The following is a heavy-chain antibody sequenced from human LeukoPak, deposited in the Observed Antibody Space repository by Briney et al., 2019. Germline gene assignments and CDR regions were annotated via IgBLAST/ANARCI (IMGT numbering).Heavy chain of an antibody. CDR3: ARYRSSSSGNCFDY. J-gene: IGHJ4*02. Sequence: ASVKVSCKASGYTFSGYDMHWVRQPPGQGLEWMGWINPNSGGTNYAQKFQGRVTMTRDTSISTAYMELSRLRSDDTAVYYCARYRSSSSGNCFDYWGQGTLVTVSS. D-gene: IGHD6-13*01. CDR2: INPNSGGT. V-gene: IGHV1-2*02. CDR1: GYTFSGYD.